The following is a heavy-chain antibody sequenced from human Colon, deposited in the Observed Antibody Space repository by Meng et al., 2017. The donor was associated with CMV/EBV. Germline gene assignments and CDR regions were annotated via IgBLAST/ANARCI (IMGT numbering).Heavy chain of an antibody. CDR1: GFPIRSYG. V-gene: IGHV3-30*02. J-gene: IGHJ4*02. D-gene: IGHD1-1*01. Sequence: GESLKISCVASGFPIRSYGMHWVCQAPGRGLEWMAYIRHDGNTQYYADSLKGRFTVSRDNSKNTVYLQMDSLRVDDTAVYYCAKEGVEIEPFFDYWGQGTLVTVSS. CDR2: IRHDGNTQ. CDR3: AKEGVEIEPFFDY.